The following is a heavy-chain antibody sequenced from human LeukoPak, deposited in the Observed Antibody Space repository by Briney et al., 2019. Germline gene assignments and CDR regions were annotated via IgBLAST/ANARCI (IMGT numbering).Heavy chain of an antibody. J-gene: IGHJ4*02. D-gene: IGHD3-10*01. CDR2: IYYSGST. Sequence: SETLSLTCTVSGGSINSYYWSWIRQPPGKGLEWIGSIYYSGSTYYNPSLESRVTISVDTSKNQFSLKVSSVTAADTAVYYCARRGAGSSEEYWGQGTLVIVSS. CDR3: ARRGAGSSEEY. CDR1: GGSINSYY. V-gene: IGHV4-59*05.